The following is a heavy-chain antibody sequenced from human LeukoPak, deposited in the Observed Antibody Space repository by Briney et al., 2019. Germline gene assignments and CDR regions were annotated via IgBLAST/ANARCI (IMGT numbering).Heavy chain of an antibody. Sequence: SETLSLTCTVSGGSISGYFWSCIRQPPGQGLEFIGYIYYTGATLYNPSLKSRVTMSVDTSKNQFSLKLSSVTAADTAVYYCAREGGYCSSTSCYGDAFDIWGQGTMVTVSS. CDR3: AREGGYCSSTSCYGDAFDI. CDR1: GGSISGYF. J-gene: IGHJ3*02. CDR2: IYYTGAT. D-gene: IGHD2-2*01. V-gene: IGHV4-59*12.